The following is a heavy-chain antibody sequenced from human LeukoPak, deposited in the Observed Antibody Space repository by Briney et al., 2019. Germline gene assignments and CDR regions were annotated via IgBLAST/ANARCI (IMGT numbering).Heavy chain of an antibody. CDR3: ARPYSSGSYYSDY. D-gene: IGHD3-10*01. CDR2: ISAYNGNT. CDR1: GYTFTSNG. V-gene: IGHV1-18*01. J-gene: IGHJ4*02. Sequence: ASVKVSCKASGYTFTSNGISWGRQAPGQGLEWMGWISAYNGNTNYAQKLQGRVTMTTDSSTSTAYMELRSLRSDDTAVYYCARPYSSGSYYSDYWGQGTLVTVSS.